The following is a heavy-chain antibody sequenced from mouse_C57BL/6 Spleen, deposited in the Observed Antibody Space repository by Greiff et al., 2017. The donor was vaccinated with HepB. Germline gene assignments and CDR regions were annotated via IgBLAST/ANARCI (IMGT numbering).Heavy chain of an antibody. CDR3: ARLAAQATGFAY. D-gene: IGHD3-2*02. CDR2: IYPGDGDT. CDR1: GYAFSSYW. Sequence: QVQLQQPGAELVKPGASVKMSCKASGYAFSSYWMNWVKQRPGKGLEWIGQIYPGDGDTNYNGKFKGKATLTADKSSSTAYMQLSSLTSEDSAVYFCARLAAQATGFAYWGQGTLVTVSA. J-gene: IGHJ3*01. V-gene: IGHV1-80*01.